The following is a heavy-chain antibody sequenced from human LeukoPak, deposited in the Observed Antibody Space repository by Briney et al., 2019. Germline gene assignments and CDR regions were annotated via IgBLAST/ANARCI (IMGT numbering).Heavy chain of an antibody. J-gene: IGHJ4*02. CDR3: ARQARSDTSGYYFYFEY. V-gene: IGHV3-74*01. CDR1: GFTFSSYW. D-gene: IGHD3-22*01. CDR2: INSDVSTT. Sequence: GGSLRLSCVASGFTFSSYWMHWVRHAPGKGLVWVARINSDVSTTSYADSVKGRFTISRDNAKNTLSLQMNSLRAEDTAVYYCARQARSDTSGYYFYFEYWGPGTLVTVSA.